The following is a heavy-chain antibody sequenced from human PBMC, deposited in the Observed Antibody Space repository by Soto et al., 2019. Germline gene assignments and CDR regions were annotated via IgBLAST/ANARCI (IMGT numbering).Heavy chain of an antibody. Sequence: QVQLVQSGAEVKKPGASVKVSCKASGYTFTSYGISWVRQAPGQGREWMGWISAYNGNTNYAQKLQGRVTMTTDTPTSTAYMELRSLRSDDTAVYYCAREGYCSGGSCYYYYGMDVWGQGTTVTVSS. CDR3: AREGYCSGGSCYYYYGMDV. V-gene: IGHV1-18*01. J-gene: IGHJ6*02. CDR1: GYTFTSYG. D-gene: IGHD2-15*01. CDR2: ISAYNGNT.